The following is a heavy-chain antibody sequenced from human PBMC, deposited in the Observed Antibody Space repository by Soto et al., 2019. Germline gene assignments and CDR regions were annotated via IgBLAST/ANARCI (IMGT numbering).Heavy chain of an antibody. Sequence: SETLSLTCTVSRDAISSGDYYWSWIRQHPGNGLEWIGYISYTGSTYYNPSLKSRVTISVDTSKKQFSLKLSSVTAADTAVYYCARVDPPFVYDTSGSDINCFDPWGQG. V-gene: IGHV4-31*03. CDR3: ARVDPPFVYDTSGSDINCFDP. J-gene: IGHJ5*02. CDR1: RDAISSGDYY. CDR2: ISYTGST. D-gene: IGHD3-22*01.